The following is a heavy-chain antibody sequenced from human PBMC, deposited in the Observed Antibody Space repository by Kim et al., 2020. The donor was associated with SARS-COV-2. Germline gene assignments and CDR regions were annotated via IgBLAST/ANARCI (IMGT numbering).Heavy chain of an antibody. CDR3: VRDRMGGAFDI. J-gene: IGHJ3*02. V-gene: IGHV3-48*02. D-gene: IGHD3-16*01. CDR2: TI. Sequence: TIYDAKSVKGRFTISRDNAKNSRYLQKNSLRDEDSALCYCVRDRMGGAFDIWGQGTMVTVSS.